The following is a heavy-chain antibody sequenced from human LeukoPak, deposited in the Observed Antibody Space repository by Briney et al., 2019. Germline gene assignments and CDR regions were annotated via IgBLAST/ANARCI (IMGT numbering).Heavy chain of an antibody. D-gene: IGHD1-14*01. Sequence: PGRSLRLSRAGSGFTFGGYGMHWFRQTPGKGLEWVAVIAYDGSRAFYADSVKGRFTISRDNSKNTMSVQMDDLRAEDTAVYYCTRYNNDHFDYWGQGTLVTVSS. CDR1: GFTFGGYG. V-gene: IGHV3-33*01. CDR2: IAYDGSRA. J-gene: IGHJ4*02. CDR3: TRYNNDHFDY.